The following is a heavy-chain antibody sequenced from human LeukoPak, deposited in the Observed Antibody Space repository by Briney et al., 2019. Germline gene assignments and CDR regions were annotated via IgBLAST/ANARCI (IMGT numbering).Heavy chain of an antibody. CDR2: IYYSGST. Sequence: SETLSLTCTVSGGSMSSYYWSWIRQPPGKGLEWIGYIYYSGSTNYNPSLKSRVTISVDTSKNQFSLKLSSVTAADTAVYYCARPNARFSWLTLVYWGQGTLVTVSS. J-gene: IGHJ4*02. V-gene: IGHV4-59*01. CDR3: ARPNARFSWLTLVY. D-gene: IGHD4/OR15-4a*01. CDR1: GGSMSSYY.